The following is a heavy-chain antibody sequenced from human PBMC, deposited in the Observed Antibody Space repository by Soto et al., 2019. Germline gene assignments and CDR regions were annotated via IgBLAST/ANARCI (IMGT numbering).Heavy chain of an antibody. Sequence: QVQLQESGPGLVKPSQTLSLTCTVSGGSISSGDYYWSWIRQPPGKGLEWIGYIYYSGSTYYNPSLKSRVTISVDTSKNQFSLKLSSVTAADTAVYYCARDPSYLYYGSLIPSVWGQGTTVTVSS. J-gene: IGHJ6*02. V-gene: IGHV4-30-4*01. D-gene: IGHD3-10*01. CDR1: GGSISSGDYY. CDR2: IYYSGST. CDR3: ARDPSYLYYGSLIPSV.